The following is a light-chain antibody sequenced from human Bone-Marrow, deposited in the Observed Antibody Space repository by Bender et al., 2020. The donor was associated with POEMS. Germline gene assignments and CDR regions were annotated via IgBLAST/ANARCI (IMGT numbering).Light chain of an antibody. V-gene: IGLV1-44*01. CDR3: AVWDNSLNGWV. J-gene: IGLJ3*02. Sequence: QSVLTQPPSASGTPGQRVTISCSGGSSNIGAHAVNWYQHLPGTAPKLLIHSSHRRPSEVPDRFSGSRSGASASLAIGGLQSEDEAGYYCAVWDNSLNGWVVGGGTKLTVL. CDR2: SSH. CDR1: SSNIGAHA.